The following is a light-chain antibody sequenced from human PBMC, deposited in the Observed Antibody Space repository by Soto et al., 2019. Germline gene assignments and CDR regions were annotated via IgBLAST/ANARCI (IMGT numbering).Light chain of an antibody. Sequence: QSALTQPASVSGSPGQSITISFTGTSSDVGCYNFVSWYQQHPGKAPKLMLYNVYDRPSGISHRFSGSRSGNTASLTISGLQSRDEARYYCNSYTSSSTLLFGGGTKLTVL. V-gene: IGLV2-14*03. CDR3: NSYTSSSTLL. CDR1: SSDVGCYNF. J-gene: IGLJ2*01. CDR2: NVY.